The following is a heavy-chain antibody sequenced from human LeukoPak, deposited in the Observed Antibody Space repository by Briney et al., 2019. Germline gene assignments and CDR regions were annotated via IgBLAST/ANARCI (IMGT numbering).Heavy chain of an antibody. V-gene: IGHV3-21*01. CDR2: ISSSSSYI. Sequence: PGGSLRLSCAASGFTFSSYSMNWVRQAPGKGLEWVSSISSSSSYIYYADSVKGRFTISRDNAKNSLYLQMTSLRAEDTAVYYCASFTNDNLTGYYIHFDYWGQGTLVTVSS. D-gene: IGHD3-9*01. J-gene: IGHJ4*02. CDR3: ASFTNDNLTGYYIHFDY. CDR1: GFTFSSYS.